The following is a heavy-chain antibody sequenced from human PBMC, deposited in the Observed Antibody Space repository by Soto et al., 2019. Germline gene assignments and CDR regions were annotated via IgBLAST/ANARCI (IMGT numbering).Heavy chain of an antibody. D-gene: IGHD3-22*01. CDR1: GYRFSSYW. CDR3: ARLLFYFDSSGYGFDI. Sequence: PGESLKISCKGSGYRFSSYWIGWVRQMPGKGLEWMGIIYPVDSDTRYSPSFQGQVTISADKSISIAYLQWSSVKASDTAMYYCARLLFYFDSSGYGFDIWGPGTMVTVSS. CDR2: IYPVDSDT. V-gene: IGHV5-51*01. J-gene: IGHJ3*02.